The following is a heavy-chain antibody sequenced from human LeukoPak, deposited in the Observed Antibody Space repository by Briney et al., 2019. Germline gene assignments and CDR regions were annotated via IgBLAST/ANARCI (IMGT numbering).Heavy chain of an antibody. CDR1: GYTFTSFG. J-gene: IGHJ1*01. V-gene: IGHV1-18*04. CDR3: ARDLQYYYGSGSYLFLQH. Sequence: ASVKVSCKASGYTFTSFGINWVRQAPGQGLEWMGWIGAYNGNTIYAQKFQGRVTMTTDTSTSTAYMELRSLRSDDTAVYYCARDLQYYYGSGSYLFLQHWGQGSLVSDSS. D-gene: IGHD3-10*01. CDR2: IGAYNGNT.